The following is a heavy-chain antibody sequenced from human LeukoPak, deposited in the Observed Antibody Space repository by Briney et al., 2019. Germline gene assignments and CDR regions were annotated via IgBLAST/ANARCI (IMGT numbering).Heavy chain of an antibody. Sequence: GGSLRLSCVASGFSFSDSVIHWVRQAPGKGLEWVAVISHDVKTTYYADSAKGRFTVSRDNSKNTLYLQMNSLRAEDTAVYYCAKDMTTAVAGTLFDCWGQGTLVTVSS. CDR2: ISHDVKTT. J-gene: IGHJ4*01. CDR3: AKDMTTAVAGTLFDC. D-gene: IGHD6-19*01. CDR1: GFSFSDSV. V-gene: IGHV3-30*04.